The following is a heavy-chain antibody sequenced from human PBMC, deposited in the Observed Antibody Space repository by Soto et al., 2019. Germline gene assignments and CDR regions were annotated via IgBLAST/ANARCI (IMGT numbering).Heavy chain of an antibody. V-gene: IGHV4-59*01. D-gene: IGHD7-27*01. J-gene: IGHJ1*01. CDR2: IYYSGST. Sequence: QVQLQESGPGLVKPSETLSLTCTVSGGSISSYYWSWIRQPPGKGLEWIGYIYYSGSTNYNPSLKSRVTISVDTSKNQFSRKLSSVTAADTAVYYCARGWGGYFQHWGQGTLVTVSS. CDR1: GGSISSYY. CDR3: ARGWGGYFQH.